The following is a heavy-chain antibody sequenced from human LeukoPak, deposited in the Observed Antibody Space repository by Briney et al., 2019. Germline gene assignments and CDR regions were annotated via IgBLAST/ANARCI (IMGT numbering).Heavy chain of an antibody. V-gene: IGHV1-69*04. Sequence: ASVKVSCKASGGTFSSYAISWVRQAPGQGLEWMGRIIPILGIANYAQKFQGRVTITADKSTSTAYMELSSLRSEDTAVYYCARVDIAMEGSKYYFDYWGQGTLVTVSS. CDR3: ARVDIAMEGSKYYFDY. CDR1: GGTFSSYA. D-gene: IGHD5-18*01. CDR2: IIPILGIA. J-gene: IGHJ4*02.